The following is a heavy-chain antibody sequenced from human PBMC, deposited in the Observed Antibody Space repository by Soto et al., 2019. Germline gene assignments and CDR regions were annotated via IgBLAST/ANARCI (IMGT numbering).Heavy chain of an antibody. J-gene: IGHJ6*03. Sequence: EVRLVESGGGLVQPGESLRLSCEASGFTVGTNYISCGRQSPGKGLEWVSVIYAAGHTYYPDSVKGRFTISRDKSLNTVSLKISSLRVDDKAVYYCARAIVTPGTYYIDVWGKGTTVTVSS. D-gene: IGHD4-4*01. CDR3: ARAIVTPGTYYIDV. CDR1: GFTVGTNY. CDR2: IYAAGHT. V-gene: IGHV3-66*01.